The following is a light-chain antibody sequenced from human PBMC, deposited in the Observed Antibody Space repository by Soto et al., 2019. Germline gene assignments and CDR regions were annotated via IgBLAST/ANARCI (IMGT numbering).Light chain of an antibody. J-gene: IGKJ4*01. CDR3: QQYGNSPS. CDR1: QSVISGN. CDR2: GGS. V-gene: IGKV3-20*01. Sequence: IVLTQSPGTLSLSPGEGATLSCRASQSVISGNLAWYQQRPGQAPRLVIFGGSYRATGIPDRFSGSGSGTDYSLTISRVEHDDVAVYDCQQYGNSPSFGGGTKVEIK.